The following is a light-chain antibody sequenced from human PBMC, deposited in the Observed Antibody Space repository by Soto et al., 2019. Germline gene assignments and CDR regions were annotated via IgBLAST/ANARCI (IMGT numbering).Light chain of an antibody. CDR1: QSVSSN. CDR3: QQRSNWPLT. V-gene: IGKV3-11*01. Sequence: EIVLTPSPATLSLSPGERATLSCRASQSVSSNLAWYQQKPGQAPRLLIYDASNRATGIPARFSGSGSGTDFTLTISSLEPEDFAVYYCQQRSNWPLTFGGGTKVDI. J-gene: IGKJ4*01. CDR2: DAS.